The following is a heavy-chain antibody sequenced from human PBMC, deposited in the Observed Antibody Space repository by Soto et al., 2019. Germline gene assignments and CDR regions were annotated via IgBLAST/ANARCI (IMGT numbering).Heavy chain of an antibody. CDR3: ARSRSFPMIRGASSRYFDY. CDR2: ISSSSNYI. CDR1: AFTFSSYI. J-gene: IGHJ4*02. Sequence: EVQLVESGGGLVKPGGSLRLSCAASAFTFSSYIMNWVRQAPGKGLEWVSSISSSSNYIYYADSVKGRFTISRDNAKNSLYLQMNSLRAEDTAVYYCARSRSFPMIRGASSRYFDYWGQGTLVTVSS. V-gene: IGHV3-21*01. D-gene: IGHD3-10*01.